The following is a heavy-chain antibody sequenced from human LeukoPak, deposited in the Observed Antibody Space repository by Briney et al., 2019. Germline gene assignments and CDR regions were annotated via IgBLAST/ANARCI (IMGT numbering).Heavy chain of an antibody. CDR2: IYTSGST. D-gene: IGHD2-8*01. CDR1: GGSISSGSYY. V-gene: IGHV4-61*02. J-gene: IGHJ4*02. CDR3: ARGLGGILYL. Sequence: SETLSPTCTVSGGSISSGSYYWSWIRQPAGTGLEWIGRIYTSGSTNYNPSLKSRVTISVDTSKNQFSLKLSSVTAADTAVYYCARGLGGILYLWGQGTLVTVSS.